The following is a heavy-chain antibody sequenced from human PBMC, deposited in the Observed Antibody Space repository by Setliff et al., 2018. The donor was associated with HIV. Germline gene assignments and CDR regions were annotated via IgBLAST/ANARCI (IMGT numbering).Heavy chain of an antibody. CDR2: ISVYNDNT. J-gene: IGHJ4*02. D-gene: IGHD3-16*01. CDR1: GYTFTNYG. Sequence: GASVKVSCKASGYTFTNYGITWVRQAPGQGLEWMGWISVYNDNTNYAQKFQGRVTMTTDTSTNTAYMELRSLRSDDTAVYHCARVDGYNNYDSGGLDYWGQGTLVTVSS. V-gene: IGHV1-18*01. CDR3: ARVDGYNNYDSGGLDY.